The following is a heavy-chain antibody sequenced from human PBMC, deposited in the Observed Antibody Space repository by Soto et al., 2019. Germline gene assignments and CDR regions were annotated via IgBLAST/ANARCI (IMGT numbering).Heavy chain of an antibody. CDR2: INHSGST. D-gene: IGHD3-3*01. Sequence: QVQLQQWGAGLLKPSETLSLTCAVYGGSFSGYYWSWIRQPPGKGLEWIGEINHSGSTNYNPSLKRRVTISVDTSKNQFSLKLSSVTAADTAVYYCARGGAYRDFWSHYRWFDPWGQGTLVTVSS. J-gene: IGHJ5*02. V-gene: IGHV4-34*01. CDR3: ARGGAYRDFWSHYRWFDP. CDR1: GGSFSGYY.